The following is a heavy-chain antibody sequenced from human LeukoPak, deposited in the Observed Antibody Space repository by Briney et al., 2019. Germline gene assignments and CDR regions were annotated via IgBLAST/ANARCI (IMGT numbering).Heavy chain of an antibody. J-gene: IGHJ4*02. CDR2: ISGSGGST. D-gene: IGHD6-19*01. CDR1: GFTFSNYH. CDR3: AKQISSGWYSGDY. Sequence: PGGSLRLSCAASGFTFSNYHMSWVRQAPGKGLEWVSAISGSGGSTYYADSVKGRFTISRDNSKNTLYLQMNSLRAEDTAVYYCAKQISSGWYSGDYWGQGTLVTVSS. V-gene: IGHV3-23*01.